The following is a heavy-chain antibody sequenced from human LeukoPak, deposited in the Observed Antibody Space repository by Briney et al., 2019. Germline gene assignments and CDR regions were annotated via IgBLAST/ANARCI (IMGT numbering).Heavy chain of an antibody. J-gene: IGHJ5*02. V-gene: IGHV4-39*07. Sequence: KSSETLSLTCTVSGGSISSSSYYWSWIRQPPGKGLEWIGEINHSGSTNYNPSLKSRVTISVDTSKNQFSLKLSSVTAADTAVYYCASNIGIAAASLQVAGFDPWGQGTLVTVSS. CDR1: GGSISSSSYY. D-gene: IGHD6-13*01. CDR3: ASNIGIAAASLQVAGFDP. CDR2: INHSGST.